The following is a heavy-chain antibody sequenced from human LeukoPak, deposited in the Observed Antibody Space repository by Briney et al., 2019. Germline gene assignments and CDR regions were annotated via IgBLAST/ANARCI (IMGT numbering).Heavy chain of an antibody. CDR1: GFTFSTYV. J-gene: IGHJ4*02. CDR3: AKGGRGNDGDY. CDR2: IGRSALNT. V-gene: IGHV3-23*05. Sequence: GGSLRLSCAASGFTFSTYVMTWVRQAPGKGLEWVSAIGRSALNTYYTDSVKGRFTISRDNSINALYLQMNSLRVEDTAVYYCAKGGRGNDGDYWGQGTLVTVSS. D-gene: IGHD1-1*01.